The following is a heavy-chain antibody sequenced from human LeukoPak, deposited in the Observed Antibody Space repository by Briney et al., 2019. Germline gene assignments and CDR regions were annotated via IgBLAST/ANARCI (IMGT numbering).Heavy chain of an antibody. CDR1: GFTFSDYY. CDR3: ARGEWDIVVVPAAIDAFDI. CDR2: ISSSGSTI. J-gene: IGHJ3*02. Sequence: GGSLRLSCAASGFTFSDYYMSRIRQAPGKGLVWVSYISSSGSTIYYADSVKGRFTISRDNAKNSLYLQMNSLRAEDTAVYYCARGEWDIVVVPAAIDAFDIWGQGTMVTVSS. D-gene: IGHD2-2*01. V-gene: IGHV3-11*01.